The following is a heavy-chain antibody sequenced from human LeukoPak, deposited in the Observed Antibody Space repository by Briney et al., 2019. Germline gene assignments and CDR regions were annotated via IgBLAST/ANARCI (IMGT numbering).Heavy chain of an antibody. Sequence: ASVKVSCKASGYTFTSYGISWVRQAPGQGLEWMGWISAYNGNTNYAQKLQGRVTMTTDTSTSTAYMELRSLRSDDTAVYYRARVRRIVVVPAAIPDWFDPWGQGTLVTVSS. D-gene: IGHD2-2*02. CDR2: ISAYNGNT. V-gene: IGHV1-18*01. CDR3: ARVRRIVVVPAAIPDWFDP. J-gene: IGHJ5*02. CDR1: GYTFTSYG.